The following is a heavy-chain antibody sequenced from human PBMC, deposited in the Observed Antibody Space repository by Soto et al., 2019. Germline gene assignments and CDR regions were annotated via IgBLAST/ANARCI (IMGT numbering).Heavy chain of an antibody. J-gene: IGHJ4*02. CDR3: ARPVEMATISRSYLFY. CDR1: GGTFSNYA. D-gene: IGHD5-12*01. Sequence: GASVKVSCKASGGTFSNYAINWVRQAPGQGLEWMGGIIPIFGTANYAQKFQGRVTITADESTSTAYLDLSGLRSEDTAVYYCARPVEMATISRSYLFYWGQGTLVTVSS. V-gene: IGHV1-69*13. CDR2: IIPIFGTA.